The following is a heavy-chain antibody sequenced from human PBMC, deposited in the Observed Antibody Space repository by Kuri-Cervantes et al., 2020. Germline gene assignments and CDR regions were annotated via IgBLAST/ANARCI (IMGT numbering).Heavy chain of an antibody. CDR2: IYYIGST. D-gene: IGHD3-10*01. Sequence: SETLSLTCTVSGGSISSYYWSWIRQPPGKGLEWIGYIYYIGSTNYNPCLKSRVTISVDTSKNQFPLKLSSVTAADTAVYYWASSSSRGPRQLWFGYWGQGTLVTVSS. CDR1: GGSISSYY. V-gene: IGHV4-59*01. CDR3: ASSSSRGPRQLWFGY. J-gene: IGHJ4*02.